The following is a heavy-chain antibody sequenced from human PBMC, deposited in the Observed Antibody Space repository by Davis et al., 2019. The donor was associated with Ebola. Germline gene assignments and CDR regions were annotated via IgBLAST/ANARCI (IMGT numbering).Heavy chain of an antibody. J-gene: IGHJ6*02. D-gene: IGHD6-6*01. CDR1: GYTFTSYY. V-gene: IGHV1-46*01. CDR3: ARLRQLGLSYYVVDV. Sequence: ASVKVSCKASGYTFTSYYMHWVRQAPGQGLEWRGIIKPSGGSTSYAQKFQGRVTMTRDTSTSTVYMELSSLRSEDTAVYYCARLRQLGLSYYVVDVWGQATTVTVSS. CDR2: IKPSGGST.